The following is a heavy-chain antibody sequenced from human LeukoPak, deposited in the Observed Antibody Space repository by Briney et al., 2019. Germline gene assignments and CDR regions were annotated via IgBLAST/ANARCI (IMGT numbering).Heavy chain of an antibody. CDR1: GLSFGDHA. J-gene: IGHJ1*01. Sequence: GGSLRLTCTGSGLSFGDHAMSWVRQAPGKGLEWVANIKGDESEKYYVDSVMGRFTISRDNAKNSLYLQMNSLRAEDTAVYYCATSGYSYALNYWGQGTLVTVSS. CDR3: ATSGYSYALNY. V-gene: IGHV3-7*01. CDR2: IKGDESEK. D-gene: IGHD2-2*03.